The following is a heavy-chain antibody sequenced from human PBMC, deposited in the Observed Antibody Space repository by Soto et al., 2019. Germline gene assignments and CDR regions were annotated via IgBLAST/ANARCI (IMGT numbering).Heavy chain of an antibody. D-gene: IGHD2-8*02. Sequence: ASVKVSCKASGYTFTGYYMHWVRQAPGQGLEWMGWINPNSGGTNYAQKFQGWVTMTRDTSISTAYMELSSLRSEDTAVYYCASTTTGGPEYYGMDVWGQGTTVTVSS. CDR2: INPNSGGT. J-gene: IGHJ6*02. CDR3: ASTTTGGPEYYGMDV. CDR1: GYTFTGYY. V-gene: IGHV1-2*04.